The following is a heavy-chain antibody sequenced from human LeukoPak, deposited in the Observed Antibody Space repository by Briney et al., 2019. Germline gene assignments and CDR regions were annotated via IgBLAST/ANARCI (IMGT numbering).Heavy chain of an antibody. CDR1: GGSFSGYY. D-gene: IGHD2-2*01. J-gene: IGHJ4*02. Sequence: SEALSLTCAVYGGSFSGYYWSWIRQPPGKGLEWIGEINHSGSTNYNPSLKSRVTISVDTSKNQFSLKLSSVTAADTAVYYCARGVPAALYYCDYCGQGTLVTVSS. CDR3: ARGVPAALYYCDY. V-gene: IGHV4-34*01. CDR2: INHSGST.